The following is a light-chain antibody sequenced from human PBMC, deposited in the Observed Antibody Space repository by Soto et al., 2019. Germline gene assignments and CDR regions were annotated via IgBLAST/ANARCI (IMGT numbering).Light chain of an antibody. CDR1: KSNIGDNP. J-gene: IGLJ3*02. Sequence: QSVVTQPPSASGTPGQRVIISCSGSKSNIGDNPVNWFQQFPGTAPKLLIFSNDERPSGVPERFSGSKSGASASLAISGRQSDDEADYSCATWDDSLNGWVFGGGTKLTVL. CDR3: ATWDDSLNGWV. V-gene: IGLV1-44*01. CDR2: SND.